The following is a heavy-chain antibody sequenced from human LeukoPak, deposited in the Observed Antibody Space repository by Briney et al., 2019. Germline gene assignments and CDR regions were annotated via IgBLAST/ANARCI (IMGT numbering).Heavy chain of an antibody. V-gene: IGHV3-30*02. CDR3: AKDGIAVSYFDY. J-gene: IGHJ4*02. CDR1: GFTFSSYG. D-gene: IGHD6-19*01. CDR2: IRYDGSNK. Sequence: GGSLRLSCAASGFTFSSYGMHWVRQALGKGLEWVAFIRYDGSNKYYADSVKGRFTISRDNSKNTLYLQMNSLRAEDTAVYYCAKDGIAVSYFDYWGQGTLVTVSS.